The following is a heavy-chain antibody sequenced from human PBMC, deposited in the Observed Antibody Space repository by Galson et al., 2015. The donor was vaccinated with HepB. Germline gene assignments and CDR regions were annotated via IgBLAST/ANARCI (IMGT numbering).Heavy chain of an antibody. J-gene: IGHJ5*02. Sequence: SLRLSCAASGFTFSSYAMSWVRQAPGKGLEWVSTISGSGDSTYYADSVKGRFTISRDNSKNTLYLQMNSLRAEDTAVYYCAKTDETADDIVVVPAAMGNWFDPCGQGTLVTVSS. CDR3: AKTDETADDIVVVPAAMGNWFDP. V-gene: IGHV3-23*01. CDR1: GFTFSSYA. D-gene: IGHD2-2*01. CDR2: ISGSGDST.